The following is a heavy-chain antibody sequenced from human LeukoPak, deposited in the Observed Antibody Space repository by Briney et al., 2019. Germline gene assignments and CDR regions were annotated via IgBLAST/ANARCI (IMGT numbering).Heavy chain of an antibody. J-gene: IGHJ4*02. CDR3: AKVQYSDYDMNFDS. CDR2: IGGSDGNA. V-gene: IGHV3-23*01. Sequence: GGSLRLSCAASGFTFSSYAMSWVRQAPGMGLQWVSAIGGSDGNAYYADSVKGRFTISRDNSKNSLYLQINSLRADDTAVYYCAKVQYSDYDMNFDSWGQGTLVTVSS. CDR1: GFTFSSYA. D-gene: IGHD5-12*01.